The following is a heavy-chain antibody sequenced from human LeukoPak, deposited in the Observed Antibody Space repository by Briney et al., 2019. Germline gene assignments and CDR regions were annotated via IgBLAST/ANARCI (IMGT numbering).Heavy chain of an antibody. CDR2: IYYSGSI. CDR3: ARVYYDSTGYYYRTRYYFDF. J-gene: IGHJ4*02. Sequence: SETLSLTCTVSGYSISSGYYWGWIRQPPGKGLEWIGSIYYSGSIYYNPSLKSRVTISVDTSKNQFSLKLTSVTAADTAVYYCARVYYDSTGYYYRTRYYFDFWGQGTLVTVSS. V-gene: IGHV4-38-2*02. D-gene: IGHD3-22*01. CDR1: GYSISSGYY.